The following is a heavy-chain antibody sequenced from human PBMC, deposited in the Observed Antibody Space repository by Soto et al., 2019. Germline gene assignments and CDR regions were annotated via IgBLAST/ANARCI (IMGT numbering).Heavy chain of an antibody. Sequence: EVKLLESGGGLVQPGGSLRLSCGVSGFTVTSNGVSWVRQAPGKGLEWVSAISPNGQGIWYADSVKGRFTISRDISRNTVFLQMDSMRAADKAVYYCAKDRQEPLDSVPGGGQGPLVTVPS. CDR3: AKDRQEPLDSVPG. CDR2: ISPNGQGI. CDR1: GFTVTSNG. J-gene: IGHJ4*02. V-gene: IGHV3-23*01. D-gene: IGHD1-1*01.